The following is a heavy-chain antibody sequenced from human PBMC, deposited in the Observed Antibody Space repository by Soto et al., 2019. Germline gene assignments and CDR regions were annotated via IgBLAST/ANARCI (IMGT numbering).Heavy chain of an antibody. Sequence: QVQLVESGGGVVQPGRSLRLSCAASGFTFSSYGMHWVRQAPGKGLEWVAVISYDGSNKYYADSVKGRFTISRDKSKDTLYLQMSSLRAEDTAVYYCACPLPVTTGPGDYWGQGTLVTVSS. CDR1: GFTFSSYG. D-gene: IGHD4-17*01. CDR3: ACPLPVTTGPGDY. J-gene: IGHJ4*02. V-gene: IGHV3-30*03. CDR2: ISYDGSNK.